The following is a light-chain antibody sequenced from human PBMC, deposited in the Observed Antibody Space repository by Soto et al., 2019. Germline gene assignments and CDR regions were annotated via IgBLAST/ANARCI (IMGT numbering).Light chain of an antibody. CDR3: QQYNSYWGT. CDR1: QDIRHF. CDR2: DAS. V-gene: IGKV1-5*01. J-gene: IGKJ1*01. Sequence: MTQSPESLSASVGDRVTISCQASQDIRHFLSWYLQKPGKAPKLLIYDASSLESGVPSRFSGSGSGTEFTLTISSLQPDDFATYYCQQYNSYWGTFGQGTKVDIK.